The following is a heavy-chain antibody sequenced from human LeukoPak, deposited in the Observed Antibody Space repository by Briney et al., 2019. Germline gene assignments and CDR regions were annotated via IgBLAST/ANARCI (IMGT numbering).Heavy chain of an antibody. Sequence: PSETLSLTCTISGGSISSSSYYWGWIRQPPGKGLEWIGTISYSGSTYYNESLKSRAIISIDTSKNQVSLKLSSVTAADTAVHYCARLIAVTDTIDYWGQGTLVTVSS. J-gene: IGHJ4*02. CDR1: GGSISSSSYY. V-gene: IGHV4-39*01. D-gene: IGHD6-19*01. CDR2: ISYSGST. CDR3: ARLIAVTDTIDY.